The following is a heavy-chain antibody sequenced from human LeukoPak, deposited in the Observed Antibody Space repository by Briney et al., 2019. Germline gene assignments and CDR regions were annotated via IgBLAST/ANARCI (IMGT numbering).Heavy chain of an antibody. CDR3: AKVRGGVVVVAAPLGY. CDR1: GFTFSSYA. V-gene: IGHV3-23*01. D-gene: IGHD2-15*01. Sequence: GGSLRLSCAASGFTFSSYAMSWVRQAPGKGREWVSAISGSGGSTYYADSVKGRFTISRDNSKNTLCLQMNSLRAEDTAVYYCAKVRGGVVVVAAPLGYWGQGTLVTVSS. CDR2: ISGSGGST. J-gene: IGHJ4*02.